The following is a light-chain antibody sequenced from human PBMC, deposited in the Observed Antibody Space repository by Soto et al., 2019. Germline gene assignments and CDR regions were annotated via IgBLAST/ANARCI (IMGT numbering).Light chain of an antibody. J-gene: IGKJ3*01. CDR1: QRVISNF. CDR3: QQYGDSPL. CDR2: GAS. Sequence: EIVLTQSPGTLSLSPGDGATLSCRASQRVISNFLAWYQQKPGQAPRLLIYGASSRATGIPDRFTGSGSGTDFTLTISSLEPEDFAVYYCQQYGDSPLFGPGTKVDI. V-gene: IGKV3-20*01.